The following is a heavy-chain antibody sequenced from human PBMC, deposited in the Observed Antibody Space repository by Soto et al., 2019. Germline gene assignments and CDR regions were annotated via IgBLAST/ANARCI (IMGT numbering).Heavy chain of an antibody. J-gene: IGHJ6*02. CDR3: ARETWHAAAAGRYYYYGMDV. Sequence: ASEKVSCKASGYTFTGYYMHWVRQAPGQGLEWMGWINPNSGGTNYAQKFQGRVTMTRDTSISTAYMELSRLRSDDTAVYYCARETWHAAAAGRYYYYGMDVWGQGTTVTVSS. D-gene: IGHD6-13*01. CDR1: GYTFTGYY. V-gene: IGHV1-2*02. CDR2: INPNSGGT.